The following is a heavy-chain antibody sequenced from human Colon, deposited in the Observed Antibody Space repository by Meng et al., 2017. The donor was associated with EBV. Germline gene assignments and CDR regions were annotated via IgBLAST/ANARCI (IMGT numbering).Heavy chain of an antibody. CDR1: GGSFSGYY. Sequence: LSKPSVTLSLTSAVYGGSFSGYYWSWIRQPPEKGLEWIGEINHSGSTNYNPSLKSRVTISVDTSKKQFSLKLSSVTAADTAVYYCARGPGGSYYLYYFDYWGQGTLVTVSS. V-gene: IGHV4-34*01. CDR2: INHSGST. CDR3: ARGPGGSYYLYYFDY. D-gene: IGHD1-26*01. J-gene: IGHJ4*02.